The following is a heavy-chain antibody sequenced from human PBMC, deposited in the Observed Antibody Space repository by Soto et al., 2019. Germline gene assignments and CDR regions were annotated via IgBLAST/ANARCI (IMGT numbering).Heavy chain of an antibody. D-gene: IGHD6-13*01. J-gene: IGHJ4*02. CDR1: RFTFGYHA. CDR2: ISSNGENT. CDR3: GSWVSAHFDS. Sequence: GGSLRLSCAASRFTFGYHAMNWVRQAPGKGLEWVSTISSNGENTHYADSVKGRFIISCDNSSNTVALQMNSLRVVDTAIYSCGSWVSAHFDSWGQGTLVTVSS. V-gene: IGHV3-23*01.